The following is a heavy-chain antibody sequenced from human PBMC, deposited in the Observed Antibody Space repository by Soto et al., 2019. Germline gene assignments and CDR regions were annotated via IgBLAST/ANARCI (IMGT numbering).Heavy chain of an antibody. CDR2: IYYSGST. D-gene: IGHD3-10*01. J-gene: IGHJ4*02. V-gene: IGHV4-59*01. CDR1: GGSISSYY. CDR3: ASRSGSGSSYYFDY. Sequence: SETLSLTCTVSGGSISSYYWSWIRQPPGKGLEWIGYIYYSGSTNYNPSLKSRVTISVDTSKNQFSLKLSSVTAADTAVYYCASRSGSGSSYYFDYWGQGTLVTVFS.